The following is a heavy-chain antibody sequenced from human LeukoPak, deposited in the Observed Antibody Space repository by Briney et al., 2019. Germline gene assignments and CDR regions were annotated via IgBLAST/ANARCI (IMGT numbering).Heavy chain of an antibody. Sequence: PGRSLRLSCAASGFTFSSFGMHWVRQAPGRGLEWVALILYDEKYYADSVKGRFTISRDNSKNILYLQMDSLRVEDTAVYYCARYCSAGCYSGVDYWGQGTLVTVPS. CDR1: GFTFSSFG. J-gene: IGHJ4*02. CDR3: ARYCSAGCYSGVDY. CDR2: ILYDEK. V-gene: IGHV3-33*05. D-gene: IGHD2-15*01.